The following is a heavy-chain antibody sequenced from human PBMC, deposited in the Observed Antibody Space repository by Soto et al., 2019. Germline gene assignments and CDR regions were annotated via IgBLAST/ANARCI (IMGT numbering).Heavy chain of an antibody. D-gene: IGHD3-22*01. J-gene: IGHJ5*02. CDR1: GGSISSGDYY. V-gene: IGHV4-30-4*01. CDR3: ASAQRYDSSGYYPFPWFDP. Sequence: SETLSLTCTVSGGSISSGDYYWSWIRQPPGKGLEWIGYIYYSGSTYYNPSLKSRVTISVDTSKNQFSLKLSSVTAADTAVYYCASAQRYDSSGYYPFPWFDPWGQGTLVTVSS. CDR2: IYYSGST.